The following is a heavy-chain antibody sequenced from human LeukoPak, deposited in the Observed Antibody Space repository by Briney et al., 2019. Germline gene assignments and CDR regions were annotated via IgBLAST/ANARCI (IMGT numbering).Heavy chain of an antibody. Sequence: ASVKVSCKASGYTLTDYYMHWVRQAPGQGLEWMGRINPNSGGTNYAQKFQGRVTMTRDTSISTVYMELSRLRSDDTAVYYCARVPVITGTTEKGWFDPWGQGTLVTVSS. CDR1: GYTLTDYY. J-gene: IGHJ5*02. D-gene: IGHD1-20*01. CDR2: INPNSGGT. V-gene: IGHV1-2*06. CDR3: ARVPVITGTTEKGWFDP.